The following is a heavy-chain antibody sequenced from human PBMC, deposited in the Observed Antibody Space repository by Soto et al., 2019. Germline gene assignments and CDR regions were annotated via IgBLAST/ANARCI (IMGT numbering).Heavy chain of an antibody. J-gene: IGHJ6*02. CDR2: INPSGGST. CDR1: GYTFNNYY. CDR3: AREDTADYSGMNV. D-gene: IGHD5-18*01. Sequence: GASVKDSCKASGYTFNNYYVHWVRQAPGRGPEWMGVINPSGGSTRDAQKFQGRVTMTRNTATSTVHRELSSLRSEDTAIYYCAREDTADYSGMNVWRQGTTVTVSS. V-gene: IGHV1-46*02.